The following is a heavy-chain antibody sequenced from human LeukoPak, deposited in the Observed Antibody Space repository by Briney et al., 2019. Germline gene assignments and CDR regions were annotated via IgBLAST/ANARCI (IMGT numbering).Heavy chain of an antibody. Sequence: KASETLSLTCTVSGGSVSSYSWSWIRQPAGKGLEWIGRIYTSGSTNYNPSLKSRVTMSVDTSKNQFSLKLSSVTAADTAGYYCARVRVGGGGGTGTTGYYYYYYYMDVWGKGTTVTVSS. CDR1: GGSVSSYS. CDR2: IYTSGST. CDR3: ARVRVGGGGGTGTTGYYYYYYYMDV. V-gene: IGHV4-4*07. J-gene: IGHJ6*03. D-gene: IGHD1-7*01.